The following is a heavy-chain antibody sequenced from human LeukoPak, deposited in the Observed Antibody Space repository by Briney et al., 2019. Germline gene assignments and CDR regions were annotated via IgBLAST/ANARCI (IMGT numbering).Heavy chain of an antibody. CDR1: GFTFSSYG. CDR3: ARVFTDYNVDYFDY. J-gene: IGHJ4*02. CDR2: ISSSSSYI. V-gene: IGHV3-21*01. Sequence: GGSLRLSCAASGFTFSSYGMNWVRQAPGKGLEWVSSISSSSSYIYYADSVKGRFTISRDNAKNSLYLQMNSLRAEDTAVYYCARVFTDYNVDYFDYWGQGTLVTVSS. D-gene: IGHD4-11*01.